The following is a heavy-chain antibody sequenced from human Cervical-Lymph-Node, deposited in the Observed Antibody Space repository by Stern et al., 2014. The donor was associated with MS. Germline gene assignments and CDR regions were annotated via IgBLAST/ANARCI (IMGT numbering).Heavy chain of an antibody. CDR3: ARGRHMVRGAYYFDA. V-gene: IGHV3-33*03. CDR2: IWDDGGKK. CDR1: GFTFGSYG. D-gene: IGHD3-10*01. Sequence: MQLVESGGGVVQPGRSLRLSCVASGFTFGSYGIHWVRQAPGKGLEWVAGIWDDGGKKFYGDSVKGRFTISNDNSKNHVYVELHSLRADDTAIYYCARGRHMVRGAYYFDAWGQGTVVTVSS. J-gene: IGHJ4*02.